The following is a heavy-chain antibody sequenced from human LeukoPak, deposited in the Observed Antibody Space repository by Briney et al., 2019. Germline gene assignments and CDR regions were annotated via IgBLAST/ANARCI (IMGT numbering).Heavy chain of an antibody. CDR1: GFTFSSYS. V-gene: IGHV3-21*01. CDR2: IRSSSSYI. Sequence: GGSLRLSCAASGFTFSSYSMNWVRQAPGKGLEWVSSIRSSSSYIYYADSVKGRFTISRHNAKNSLYLQMNSLRAEETAVYYCARGNYDILTGYPLKDMDVWGKGTTVTVSS. CDR3: ARGNYDILTGYPLKDMDV. J-gene: IGHJ6*03. D-gene: IGHD3-9*01.